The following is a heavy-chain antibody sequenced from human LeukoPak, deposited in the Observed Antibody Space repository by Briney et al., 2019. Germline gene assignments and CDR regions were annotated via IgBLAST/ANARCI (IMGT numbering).Heavy chain of an antibody. CDR3: TRDSGTYNYLDP. CDR1: GFTFSGSA. V-gene: IGHV3-73*01. CDR2: IDKKDNFYAT. J-gene: IGHJ5*02. D-gene: IGHD1-26*01. Sequence: GGSLRLSCAASGFTFSGSARHWVRQSSGKGLEWVGHIDKKDNFYATTSAASVTGRFTISRDDSTNTAYLQMNSLKTEDTALYYCTRDSGTYNYLDPWGQGTLVTVSS.